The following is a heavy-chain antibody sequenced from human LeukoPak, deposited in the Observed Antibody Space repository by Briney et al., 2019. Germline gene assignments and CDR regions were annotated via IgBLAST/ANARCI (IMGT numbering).Heavy chain of an antibody. Sequence: GGSLRLSCAASGFTFSSYSMNWVRQAPGKGLEWVSYIISSSSAIYYADSVKGRFTISRDNAKNSLYLQMNSLRAEDTAVYYCARDRQAMVRGPPRYWGQGTLVTVSS. CDR1: GFTFSSYS. V-gene: IGHV3-48*04. D-gene: IGHD3-10*01. J-gene: IGHJ4*02. CDR2: IISSSSAI. CDR3: ARDRQAMVRGPPRY.